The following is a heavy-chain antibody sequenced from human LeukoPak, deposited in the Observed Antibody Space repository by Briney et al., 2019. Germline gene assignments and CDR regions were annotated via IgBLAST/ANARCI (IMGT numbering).Heavy chain of an antibody. Sequence: GGSLRLSCEVSGFTFSNYGMHWVRQAPGRGLEWVAFIRYDGSNEYYADSVKGRLTISRDNSKNTLYLQMNSLRAEDTAVYYCAREPGDAFDIWGQGTMVTVSS. D-gene: IGHD7-27*01. V-gene: IGHV3-30*02. CDR2: IRYDGSNE. J-gene: IGHJ3*02. CDR1: GFTFSNYG. CDR3: AREPGDAFDI.